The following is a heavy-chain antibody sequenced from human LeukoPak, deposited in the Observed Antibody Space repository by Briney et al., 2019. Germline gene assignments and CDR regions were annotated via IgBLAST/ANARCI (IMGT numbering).Heavy chain of an antibody. CDR2: IIPIFGTA. D-gene: IGHD3-22*01. V-gene: IGHV1-69*05. CDR1: GGTFSSYA. J-gene: IGHJ4*02. CDR3: ARGGYYDSSGPVPFDY. Sequence: ASVTVSFKASGGTFSSYAISWVRQAPGQGLAWVGGIIPIFGTANYAQKLQGRVTITTDESTSTAYMELSSLRSEDTAVYYCARGGYYDSSGPVPFDYWGQGTLVTVSS.